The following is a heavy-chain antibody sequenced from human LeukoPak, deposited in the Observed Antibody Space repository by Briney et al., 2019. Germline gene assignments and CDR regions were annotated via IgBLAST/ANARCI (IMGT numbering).Heavy chain of an antibody. V-gene: IGHV4-30-4*01. CDR3: ARFMVRGVRNPAYFDY. CDR1: GGSISSGDYY. Sequence: SETLSLTCTVSGGSISSGDYYWSWIRQPPGKGLEWIGYIYYSGSTYYNPSLKSRVTISVDTSKNQFSLKLSSVTAADTVVYYCARFMVRGVRNPAYFDYWGQGTLVTVSS. CDR2: IYYSGST. J-gene: IGHJ4*02. D-gene: IGHD3-10*01.